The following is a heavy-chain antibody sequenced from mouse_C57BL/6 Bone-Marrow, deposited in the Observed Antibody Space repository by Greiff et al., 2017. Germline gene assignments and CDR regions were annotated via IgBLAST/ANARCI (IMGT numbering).Heavy chain of an antibody. D-gene: IGHD3-2*02. V-gene: IGHV1-80*01. CDR1: GYAFISYW. CDR3: ARSGGPYYAMDY. CDR2: IYPGDGDT. J-gene: IGHJ4*01. Sequence: VQLVESGAELVKPGASVKISCKASGYAFISYWMNWVKQRPGKGLEWIGQIYPGDGDTNYNGKFKGKATLTADKSSSTAYMQLSSLTSEDSAVYFCARSGGPYYAMDYWGQGTSVTVSS.